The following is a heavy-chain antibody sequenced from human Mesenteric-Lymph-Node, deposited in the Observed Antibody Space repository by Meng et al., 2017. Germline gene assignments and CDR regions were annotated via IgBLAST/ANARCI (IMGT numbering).Heavy chain of an antibody. J-gene: IGHJ3*02. Sequence: GGSLRLSCAASGFTFSDYYMSWVRQAPGKGLEWVAVIWYDGSNKYYADSVKGRFTISRDNSKNTLFLQMNSLRVEDTAVYYCAREGSSSAYMRGGHDAFDIWGQGTMVTVSS. D-gene: IGHD3-22*01. CDR1: GFTFSDYY. CDR3: AREGSSSAYMRGGHDAFDI. V-gene: IGHV3-33*08. CDR2: IWYDGSNK.